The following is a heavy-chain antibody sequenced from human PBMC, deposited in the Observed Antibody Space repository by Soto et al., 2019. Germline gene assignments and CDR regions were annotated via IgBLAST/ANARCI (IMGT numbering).Heavy chain of an antibody. CDR2: IYYSGST. D-gene: IGHD1-26*01. CDR3: ARGDGSVTAGYYYYGMDV. CDR1: GGSISSYY. V-gene: IGHV4-59*01. J-gene: IGHJ6*02. Sequence: SETLSLTCTVSGGSISSYYLSWIRQPPGKGLEWIAYIYYSGSTNYNPSLKSRVTISVDTSKNQFSLKLSSVTAADTAVYYCARGDGSVTAGYYYYGMDVWGQGTTVTVSS.